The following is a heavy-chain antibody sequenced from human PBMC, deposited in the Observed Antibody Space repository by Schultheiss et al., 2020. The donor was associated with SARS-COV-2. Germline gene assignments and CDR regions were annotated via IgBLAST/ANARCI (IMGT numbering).Heavy chain of an antibody. CDR3: AALMGGTFFDS. CDR1: GGSFSGYY. D-gene: IGHD1-26*01. CDR2: IYYSGST. Sequence: SETLSLTCAVYGGSFSGYYWGWIRQSPGKGLEWIGSIYYSGSTYYNPSLNSRVSMSLDMSKNQFSLRLSSVTAADTAIYYCAALMGGTFFDSWGQGTLVTVSS. V-gene: IGHV4-34*09. J-gene: IGHJ4*02.